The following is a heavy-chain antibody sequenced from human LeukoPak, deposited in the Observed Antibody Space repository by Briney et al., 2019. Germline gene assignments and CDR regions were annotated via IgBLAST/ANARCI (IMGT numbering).Heavy chain of an antibody. CDR3: AKAGGYSYGAFLDY. J-gene: IGHJ4*02. D-gene: IGHD5-18*01. V-gene: IGHV3-23*01. Sequence: PGGSLRLSCAASGFTFSSYAMSWVRQAPGKGLEWVSAISGSGGSTYYADSVKGRFTISRDNSQNTLYLQMNSLRAEDTAVYYCAKAGGYSYGAFLDYWGQGTLVTVSS. CDR2: ISGSGGST. CDR1: GFTFSSYA.